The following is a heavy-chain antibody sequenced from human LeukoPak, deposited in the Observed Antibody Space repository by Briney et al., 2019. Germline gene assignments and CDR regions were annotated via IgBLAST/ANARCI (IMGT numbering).Heavy chain of an antibody. Sequence: PGGSLRLSCAASGFTFSSYSMNWVRQAPGEGLEWVSAISGSGGSTYYADSVKGRFTISRDNSKNTLFLQMNSLRAEDTAVYYCAKRRGLELLYYYYMDVWGKGTTVTVSS. V-gene: IGHV3-23*01. D-gene: IGHD1-7*01. CDR3: AKRRGLELLYYYYMDV. CDR2: ISGSGGST. CDR1: GFTFSSYS. J-gene: IGHJ6*03.